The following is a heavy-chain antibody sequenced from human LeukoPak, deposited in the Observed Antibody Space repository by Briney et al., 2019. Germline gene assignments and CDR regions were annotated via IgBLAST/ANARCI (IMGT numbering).Heavy chain of an antibody. CDR1: GGTFSSYA. CDR2: IIPIFGTA. J-gene: IGHJ4*02. CDR3: ARGDFWRGYYSYPIDY. Sequence: SVKVSCKASGGTFSSYAISWVRQAPGQGLEWMGGIIPIFGTANYAQKFQGRVTITADESTSTAYMELSSLRSEDTAVYYCARGDFWRGYYSYPIDYWGQGTLVTVSS. V-gene: IGHV1-69*13. D-gene: IGHD3-3*01.